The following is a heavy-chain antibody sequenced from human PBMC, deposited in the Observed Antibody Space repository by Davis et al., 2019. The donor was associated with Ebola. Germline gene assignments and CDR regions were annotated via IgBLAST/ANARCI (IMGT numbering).Heavy chain of an antibody. CDR3: VKWNVVVVAVSEYFQD. D-gene: IGHD2-15*01. CDR1: GFTSSSYW. CDR2: IKQDGSEI. Sequence: GESLKISCAVSGFTSSSYWMSWVRQAPGKGLEWVANIKQDGSEIHYVDSVKGRFTISRDNSRNTVYLQMNSLRVEDTAVYFCVKWNVVVVAVSEYFQDWGQGTLVTVSS. J-gene: IGHJ1*01. V-gene: IGHV3-7*03.